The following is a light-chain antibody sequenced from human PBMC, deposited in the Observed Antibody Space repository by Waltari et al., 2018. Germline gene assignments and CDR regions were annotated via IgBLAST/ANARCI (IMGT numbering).Light chain of an antibody. CDR2: DAS. V-gene: IGKV1-5*01. CDR3: QQSYSTPRT. Sequence: DLQMTQSPSTLSASVGDRVTITCRASQSISSWLAWYQQKPGKAPKLLIYDASSLGSGVPSRFSGTGSGTEFTLTISSLQPDDFATYYCQQSYSTPRTFGQGTKLEIK. J-gene: IGKJ2*01. CDR1: QSISSW.